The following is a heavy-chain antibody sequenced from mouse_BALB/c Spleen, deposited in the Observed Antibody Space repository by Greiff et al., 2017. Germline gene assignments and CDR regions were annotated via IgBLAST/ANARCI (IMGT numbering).Heavy chain of an antibody. Sequence: QVQLQQSGPGLVAPSQSLSITCTVSGFSLTGYGVNWVRQPPGKGLEWLGVIWAGGSTNYNSALMSRLSISKDNSKGQVFLKMNSLQTDDTAMYYCARVPSRVYAMDYWGQGTSVTVSS. CDR1: GFSLTGYG. CDR3: ARVPSRVYAMDY. V-gene: IGHV2-9*02. CDR2: IWAGGST. D-gene: IGHD6-1*01. J-gene: IGHJ4*01.